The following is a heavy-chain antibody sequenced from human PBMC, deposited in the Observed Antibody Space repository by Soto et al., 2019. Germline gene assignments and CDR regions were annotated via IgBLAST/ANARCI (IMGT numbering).Heavy chain of an antibody. J-gene: IGHJ4*02. Sequence: SETLSLTCTVSGGSISSYYWSWIRQPPGKGLEWIGYIYYSGSTNYNPSLKSRVTISVDTSKNQFSLKLSSVTAADTAVYYCASSGWSSVLSPPPDYWGQGTLVTVSS. CDR1: GGSISSYY. V-gene: IGHV4-59*01. CDR2: IYYSGST. D-gene: IGHD6-19*01. CDR3: ASSGWSSVLSPPPDY.